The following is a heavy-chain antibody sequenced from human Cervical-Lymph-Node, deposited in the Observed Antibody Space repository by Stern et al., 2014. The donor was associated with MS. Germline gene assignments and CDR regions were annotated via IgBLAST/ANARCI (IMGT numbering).Heavy chain of an antibody. V-gene: IGHV3-53*01. Sequence: MQLVQSGGGVIQPGGSLRLSCTASGFTVSRDYMTWVRQAPGKGLEWVSPITNDGSTFYTDSVKGRFPISRDDSKNSVYLHMTSLRAEDTAMYYCARDTSSPERSDWWGQGTLVTVSS. CDR3: ARDTSSPERSDW. J-gene: IGHJ4*02. CDR1: GFTVSRDY. D-gene: IGHD1-1*01. CDR2: ITNDGST.